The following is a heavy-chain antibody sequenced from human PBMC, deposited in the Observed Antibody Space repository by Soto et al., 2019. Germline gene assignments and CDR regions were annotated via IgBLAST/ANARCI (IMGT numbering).Heavy chain of an antibody. J-gene: IGHJ4*02. Sequence: PGGSLRLSCAASGFTFSSYDVHWVRQAPGKGLEWVAVISYDGSNKYYAGSVKGRFTISRDNSKNTLYLQMNSLRAEDTAVYYCAKEYSGYDHFDYWGQGTLVTVSS. CDR2: ISYDGSNK. V-gene: IGHV3-30*18. CDR3: AKEYSGYDHFDY. D-gene: IGHD5-12*01. CDR1: GFTFSSYD.